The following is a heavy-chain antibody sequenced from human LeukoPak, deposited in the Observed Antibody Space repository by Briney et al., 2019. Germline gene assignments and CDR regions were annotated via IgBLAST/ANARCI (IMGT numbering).Heavy chain of an antibody. J-gene: IGHJ4*02. CDR2: FYSGGTT. D-gene: IGHD4-17*01. V-gene: IGHV3-53*01. CDR3: ARTSTVLKPFDY. CDR1: GFTVSSNY. Sequence: GGSLRLSCAASGFTVSSNYMSWVRQAPGKGLEWVSVFYSGGTTYYADSAKGRFTISRDSSKSTLYLQMNNLRADDTAMYFCARTSTVLKPFDYWGQGTLVTVSS.